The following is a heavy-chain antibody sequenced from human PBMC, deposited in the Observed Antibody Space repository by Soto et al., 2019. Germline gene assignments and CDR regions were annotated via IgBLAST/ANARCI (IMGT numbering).Heavy chain of an antibody. Sequence: PGESIKISCKGAGYSFTSYWISWVRQMPGKGLEWMGRIDPSDSYTNYSPSFQGHVTISADKSISTAYLQWSSLKASDTAMYYCARRTIFGVVTNNWFDPWGQGTLVTVSS. D-gene: IGHD3-3*01. CDR2: IDPSDSYT. J-gene: IGHJ5*02. CDR1: GYSFTSYW. CDR3: ARRTIFGVVTNNWFDP. V-gene: IGHV5-10-1*01.